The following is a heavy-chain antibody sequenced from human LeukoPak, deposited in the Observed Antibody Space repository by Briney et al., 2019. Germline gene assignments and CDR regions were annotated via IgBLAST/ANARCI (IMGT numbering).Heavy chain of an antibody. Sequence: ASVKVSCKASGYTFTSYYMHWVRQAPGQGLEWMGIINPSGGSTSYAQKFQGRVTMTRDTSTSTVYMELSSLRSEDTAVYYCARGLWRTVVTPGPDYFDYWGQGTLVTVSS. J-gene: IGHJ4*02. V-gene: IGHV1-46*01. CDR1: GYTFTSYY. CDR3: ARGLWRTVVTPGPDYFDY. CDR2: INPSGGST. D-gene: IGHD2-21*02.